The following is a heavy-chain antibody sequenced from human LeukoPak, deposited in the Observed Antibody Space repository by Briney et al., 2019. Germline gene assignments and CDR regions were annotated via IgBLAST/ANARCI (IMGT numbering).Heavy chain of an antibody. D-gene: IGHD3-9*01. CDR3: ARERYDILTGYYLVYYYGMDV. J-gene: IGHJ6*04. Sequence: ASVKVSCKASGDTFSTYAISWVRQARGQGLEWMGGIIPISDIANYARKFQGRVTITADKSTSTAYMELSSLRSEDTAVYYCARERYDILTGYYLVYYYGMDVWGKGTTVTVSS. V-gene: IGHV1-69*17. CDR2: IIPISDIA. CDR1: GDTFSTYA.